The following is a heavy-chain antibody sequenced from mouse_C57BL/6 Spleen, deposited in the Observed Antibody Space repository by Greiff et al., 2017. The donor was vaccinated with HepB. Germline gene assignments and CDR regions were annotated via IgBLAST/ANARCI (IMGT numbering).Heavy chain of an antibody. CDR3: AKMGTTVVARSYAMDY. J-gene: IGHJ4*01. Sequence: QVQLQQSGPGLVQPSQSLSITCTVSGFSLTSYGVHWVRQSPGKGLEWLGVIWRGGSTDYNAAFMSRLSITKDNSKSQVFFKMNSLQADDTAIYYCAKMGTTVVARSYAMDYWGQGTSVTVSS. V-gene: IGHV2-5*01. CDR1: GFSLTSYG. CDR2: IWRGGST. D-gene: IGHD1-1*01.